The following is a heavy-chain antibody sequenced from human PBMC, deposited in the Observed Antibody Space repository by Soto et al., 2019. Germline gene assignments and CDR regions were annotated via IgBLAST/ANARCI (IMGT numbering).Heavy chain of an antibody. J-gene: IGHJ5*02. V-gene: IGHV4-4*02. CDR1: GGSISSSNW. Sequence: QVQLQESGPGLVKPSGTLSLTCAVPGGSISSSNWWSWVRQPPGKGLEWIGEIYHSGSTNYNPSLKSRVTISVDKSKNQFSLKLSSVTAADTAVYYCAILGGGYSYGYGGWFDPWGQGTLVTVSS. CDR2: IYHSGST. D-gene: IGHD5-18*01. CDR3: AILGGGYSYGYGGWFDP.